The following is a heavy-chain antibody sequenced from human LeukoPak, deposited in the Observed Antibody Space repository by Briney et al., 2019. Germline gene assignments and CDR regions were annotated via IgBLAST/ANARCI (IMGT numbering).Heavy chain of an antibody. CDR1: GFTFDDYA. CDR3: AKDYDSSPNGMDV. CDR2: ISWNSGSI. D-gene: IGHD3-22*01. J-gene: IGHJ6*02. V-gene: IGHV3-9*01. Sequence: GGSLRLSCAASGFTFDDYAMHWVRQAPGKGLEWVSGISWNSGSIGYADSVKGRFTISRDNAKNSLYLQMNSLRAEDTVLYYCAKDYDSSPNGMDVWGQGTTVTVSS.